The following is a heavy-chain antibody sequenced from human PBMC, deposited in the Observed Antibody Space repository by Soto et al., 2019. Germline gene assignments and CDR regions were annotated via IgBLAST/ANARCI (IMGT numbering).Heavy chain of an antibody. CDR1: GGTFSSYA. D-gene: IGHD5-12*01. CDR3: ARASGYGYNYYYYYGMDV. CDR2: IIPIFGTA. J-gene: IGHJ6*02. V-gene: IGHV1-69*01. Sequence: QVQLVQSGAEVKKPGSSVKVSCKASGGTFSSYAISWVRQAPGHGLEWMGGIIPIFGTANYAQKFQGRVTITADESTSTAYMELSSLRSEDTAVYYCARASGYGYNYYYYYGMDVWGQGTTVTVSS.